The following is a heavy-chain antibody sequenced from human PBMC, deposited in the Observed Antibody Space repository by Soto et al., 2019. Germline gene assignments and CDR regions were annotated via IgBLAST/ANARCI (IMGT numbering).Heavy chain of an antibody. D-gene: IGHD2-2*03. CDR3: ARDPRSGYCCSTSCRTYYYYYYMDV. Sequence: SVKVSCKASGGTFSSYAISWVRQAPGQGLKRMGGIIPIFGTANYAQKFQGRVTITADESTSTAYMELSSLRSEDTAVYYCARDPRSGYCCSTSCRTYYYYYYMDVWGKGTTVTVSS. CDR1: GGTFSSYA. CDR2: IIPIFGTA. J-gene: IGHJ6*03. V-gene: IGHV1-69*13.